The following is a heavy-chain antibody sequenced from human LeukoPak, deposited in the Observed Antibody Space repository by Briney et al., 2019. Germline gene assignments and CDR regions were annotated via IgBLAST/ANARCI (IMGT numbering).Heavy chain of an antibody. Sequence: ASVKVSCKASGYTFTNYGISWVRHAPGQGLGWMGWLSTNSDDANYAQKFQDRVTMTADTSTTTAYMELRSLRSDDTAVYYCVRDWYCSGGSCHNCFDPWGQGTPVTVSS. CDR3: VRDWYCSGGSCHNCFDP. J-gene: IGHJ5*02. V-gene: IGHV1-18*01. D-gene: IGHD2-15*01. CDR1: GYTFTNYG. CDR2: LSTNSDDA.